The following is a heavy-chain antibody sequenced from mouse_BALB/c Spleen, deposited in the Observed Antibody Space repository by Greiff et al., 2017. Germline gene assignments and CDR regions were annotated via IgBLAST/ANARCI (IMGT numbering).Heavy chain of an antibody. D-gene: IGHD2-4*01. V-gene: IGHV1-82*01. CDR3: ARWDYDYDVNY. CDR2: IYPGDGDT. CDR1: GYAFSSSW. Sequence: QVQLQQSGPELVKPGASVKISCKASGYAFSSSWMNWVKQRPGQGLEWIGRIYPGDGDTNYNGKFKGKATLTADKSSSTAYMQLSSLTSEDSAVYFCARWDYDYDVNYWGQGTSVTVSS. J-gene: IGHJ4*01.